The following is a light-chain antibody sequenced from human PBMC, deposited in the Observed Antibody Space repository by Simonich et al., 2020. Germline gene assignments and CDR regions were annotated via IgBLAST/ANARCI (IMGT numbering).Light chain of an antibody. V-gene: IGLV1-47*01. Sequence: QSVLTQPPSASGTPGQRVTISCSGSSSNIGSNYVYWYQQLPGTAPKLLIYRNNQRPSGVPDRFSGSESGTSASLAISGLRSEDEADYYCAACDDSLSGSWVFGGGTKLTVL. CDR1: SSNIGSNY. CDR3: AACDDSLSGSWV. J-gene: IGLJ3*02. CDR2: RNN.